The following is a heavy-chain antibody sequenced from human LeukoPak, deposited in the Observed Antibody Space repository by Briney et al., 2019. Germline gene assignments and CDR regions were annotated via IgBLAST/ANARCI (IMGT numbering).Heavy chain of an antibody. V-gene: IGHV3-74*01. Sequence: PGGSLRLSCAASGFTFSSYWMHWVRQAPGKGLVWVSHINTDGSSTSYADSVKGRFTISRDNAKTTLYLQMNSLRVEDTAVYYCATFPTITEIVGGVFDYWGQGTLVTVSS. D-gene: IGHD3-16*01. CDR1: GFTFSSYW. J-gene: IGHJ4*02. CDR2: INTDGSST. CDR3: ATFPTITEIVGGVFDY.